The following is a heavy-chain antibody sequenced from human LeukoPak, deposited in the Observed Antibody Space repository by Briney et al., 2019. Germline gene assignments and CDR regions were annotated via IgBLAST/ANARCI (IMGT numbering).Heavy chain of an antibody. J-gene: IGHJ4*02. CDR2: ISAYNGNA. CDR1: GYTFTSYG. V-gene: IGHV1-18*01. D-gene: IGHD3-22*01. CDR3: ASPAHYYDSREMGY. Sequence: ASVKVSCKASGYTFTSYGIRWVRQAPGQGLEWMGWISAYNGNANYAQKLQGRVTMTTDTSTSTAYMELRSLRSDDTAVYYCASPAHYYDSREMGYWGQGTLVTVSS.